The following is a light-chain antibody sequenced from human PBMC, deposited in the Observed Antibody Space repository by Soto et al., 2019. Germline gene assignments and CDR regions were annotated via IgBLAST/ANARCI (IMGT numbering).Light chain of an antibody. CDR1: QSVSSIY. V-gene: IGKV3-20*01. Sequence: EIVLTQSPGTLSLSPGERATLSCRASQSVSSIYLAWYQQKPGQAPRLLIYGASSRATGIPDRFSGSGSGTDFTLTISRLAPEDFAVYYCQQYGSSPLTFGGGTKVEIK. J-gene: IGKJ4*01. CDR2: GAS. CDR3: QQYGSSPLT.